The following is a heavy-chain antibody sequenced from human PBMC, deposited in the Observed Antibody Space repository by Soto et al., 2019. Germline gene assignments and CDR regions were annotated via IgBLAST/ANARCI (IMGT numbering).Heavy chain of an antibody. J-gene: IGHJ6*02. CDR1: GFTFSSYE. D-gene: IGHD6-13*01. CDR2: ISSSGSTI. V-gene: IGHV3-48*03. Sequence: GGSLRLSCAASGFTFSSYEMNWVRQAPGKGLEWVSYISSSGSTIYYADSVKGRFTISRDNAKNSLYLQMNSLRAEDTAVYYCAREFGSFGPYYGMDVWGQGTTVTVPS. CDR3: AREFGSFGPYYGMDV.